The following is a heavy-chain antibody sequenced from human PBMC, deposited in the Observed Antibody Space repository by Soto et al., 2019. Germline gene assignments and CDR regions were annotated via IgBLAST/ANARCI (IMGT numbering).Heavy chain of an antibody. D-gene: IGHD6-19*01. Sequence: HPGGSLRLSCAASGFTLNTHWMAWVRQAPGKGLEWVAIVNQDGSIKHYVDPVQGRFTISKDDAKKSVYLQLDSLRAEDTAVYYCVGSTGWIFRYWGRGTVVTVSS. CDR2: VNQDGSIK. CDR3: VGSTGWIFRY. V-gene: IGHV3-7*03. CDR1: GFTLNTHW. J-gene: IGHJ4*02.